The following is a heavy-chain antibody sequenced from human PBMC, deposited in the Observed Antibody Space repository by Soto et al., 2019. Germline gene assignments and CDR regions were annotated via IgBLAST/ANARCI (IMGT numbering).Heavy chain of an antibody. Sequence: PSETLSLTCTVSGGSISSYYWSWIRQPPGKGLEWIGYIYYSGSTNYNPSLKSRVTISVDTSKNQFSLKLSSVTAADTAVYYCARYTGTTPYYFDYWGQGTLVTVSS. CDR1: GGSISSYY. CDR2: IYYSGST. V-gene: IGHV4-59*01. D-gene: IGHD1-7*01. CDR3: ARYTGTTPYYFDY. J-gene: IGHJ4*02.